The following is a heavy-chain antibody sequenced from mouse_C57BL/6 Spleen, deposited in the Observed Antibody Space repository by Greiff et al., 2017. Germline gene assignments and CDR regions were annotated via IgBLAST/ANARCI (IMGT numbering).Heavy chain of an antibody. V-gene: IGHV1-69*01. CDR2: IDPSDSYT. J-gene: IGHJ4*01. CDR1: GYTFTSYW. CDR3: ARLAYAMDY. Sequence: QVQLQQPGAELVMPGASVKLSCKASGYTFTSYWMHWVKQRPGQGLEGIGEIDPSDSYTNYHQKFKGKSTLTVDKSSSTAYMQLSGLTSEDSAVYNCARLAYAMDYWGQGTSVTVSS.